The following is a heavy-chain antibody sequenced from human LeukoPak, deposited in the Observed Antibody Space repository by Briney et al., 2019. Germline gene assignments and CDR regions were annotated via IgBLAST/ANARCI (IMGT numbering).Heavy chain of an antibody. V-gene: IGHV3-66*01. D-gene: IGHD2-15*01. CDR1: GFTFSSYW. J-gene: IGHJ4*02. Sequence: GGSLRLSCAASGFTFSSYWMHWVRQAPGKGLEWVSILYSGGTSCYADSVEGRFTISRDDSNNTLYLQLNNLRAEDTAVYYCATHSGTYWYSFDYWGQGSLVTVTS. CDR2: LYSGGTS. CDR3: ATHSGTYWYSFDY.